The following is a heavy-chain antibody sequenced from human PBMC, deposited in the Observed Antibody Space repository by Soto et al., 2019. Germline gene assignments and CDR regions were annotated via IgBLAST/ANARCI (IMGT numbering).Heavy chain of an antibody. CDR3: AGGTILRGYYYSYMDV. J-gene: IGHJ6*03. CDR1: GGSISSYY. CDR2: IYYSGST. D-gene: IGHD3-3*01. V-gene: IGHV4-59*01. Sequence: PSETLSLTCTVSGGSISSYYWSWIRQPPGKGLEWIGYIYYSGSTNYNPSLKSRVTISVDTSKNQFSLKLSSVTAADTAVYYCAGGTILRGYYYSYMDVWGKGTTVTVSS.